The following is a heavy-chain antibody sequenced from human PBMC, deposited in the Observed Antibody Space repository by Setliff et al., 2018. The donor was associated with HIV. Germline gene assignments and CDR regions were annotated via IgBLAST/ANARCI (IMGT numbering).Heavy chain of an antibody. CDR1: GFTFSNYA. V-gene: IGHV3-21*06. CDR3: LRGDARDY. CDR2: ITRSGDYM. D-gene: IGHD3-10*01. J-gene: IGHJ4*02. Sequence: GGSLRLSCAASGFTFSNYAMHWVRQAPGKGLEWISSITRSGDYMYYADSVKGRFTISRDNAKNLLYLQMNTLRADDTAVYYCLRGDARDYWGQGTLVTVSS.